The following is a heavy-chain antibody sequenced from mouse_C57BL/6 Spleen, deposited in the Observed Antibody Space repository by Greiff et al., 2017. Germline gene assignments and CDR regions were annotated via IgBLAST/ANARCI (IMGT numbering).Heavy chain of an antibody. CDR2: IWSGGST. CDR3: ARTAVVAPYWYCDV. V-gene: IGHV2-2*01. D-gene: IGHD1-1*01. J-gene: IGHJ1*03. Sequence: QVQLQQSGPGLVQPSQSLSITCTVSGFSLTSYGVHWVRQSPGKGLEWLGVIWSGGSTDYNAAFISRLSISKDNSKSQVFVKMNCLQADDTAIYYCARTAVVAPYWYCDVWGTGTTVTVSS. CDR1: GFSLTSYG.